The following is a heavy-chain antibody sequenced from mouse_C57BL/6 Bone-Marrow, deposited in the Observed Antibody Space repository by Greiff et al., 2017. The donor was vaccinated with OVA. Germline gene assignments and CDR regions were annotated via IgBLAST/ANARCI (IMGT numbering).Heavy chain of an antibody. J-gene: IGHJ4*01. CDR1: LPTFTCYW. D-gene: IGHD2-14*01. CDR2: ILPGSGST. CDR3: ARREGVRGSAMDY. Sequence: VQRRRSGAELMKPGASVKLSCKATLPTFTCYWIEWVKQRPGHGLEWIGEILPGSGSTNYNEKFKGKATFTADTSSNTAYMQLSSLTTEDSAIYYCARREGVRGSAMDYWGQGTSVTVSS. V-gene: IGHV1-9*01.